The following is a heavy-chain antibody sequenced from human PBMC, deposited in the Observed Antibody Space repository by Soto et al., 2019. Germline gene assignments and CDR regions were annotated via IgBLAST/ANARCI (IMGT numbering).Heavy chain of an antibody. V-gene: IGHV6-1*01. Sequence: QLQQSGPGLVKPSQTLSLTCVISGDSVSSTTATWNWIRQSPSRGLEWLGRTYYRSKWYHDYAGSVKSRITINPDTSKNQVSLQLNSVTPEDTAVYYCGRSGYFADYLQHWGQGTHVTVSS. CDR3: GRSGYFADYLQH. CDR1: GDSVSSTTAT. J-gene: IGHJ1*01. CDR2: TYYRSKWYH. D-gene: IGHD3-3*01.